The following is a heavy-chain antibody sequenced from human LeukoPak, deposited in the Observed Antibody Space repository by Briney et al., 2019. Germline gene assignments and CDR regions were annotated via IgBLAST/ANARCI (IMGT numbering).Heavy chain of an antibody. CDR1: GGTFSSYA. CDR3: ARREVVVVPAAPPDYYGMDV. CDR2: IIPTFGTA. D-gene: IGHD2-2*01. Sequence: SVKVSCKASGGTFSSYAISWVRQAPGQGLEWMGGIIPTFGTANYAQKFQGRVTITADESTSTAYMELSSLRSEGTAVYYCARREVVVVPAAPPDYYGMDVWGKGTTVTVSS. J-gene: IGHJ6*04. V-gene: IGHV1-69*01.